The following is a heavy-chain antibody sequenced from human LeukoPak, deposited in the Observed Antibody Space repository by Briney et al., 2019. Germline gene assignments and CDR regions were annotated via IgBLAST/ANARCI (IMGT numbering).Heavy chain of an antibody. CDR2: IYYSGST. CDR3: ARVALAGKDY. CDR1: GGSISSYY. V-gene: IGHV4-59*01. J-gene: IGHJ4*02. D-gene: IGHD6-19*01. Sequence: SETLSLTCTVSGGSISSYYWSWIRQPPGKGLEWIGYIYYSGSTNYNPSLKSRVTISVDTSKNQFSLKLSSVTAADTAVYYCARVALAGKDYWGQGTLVTVSS.